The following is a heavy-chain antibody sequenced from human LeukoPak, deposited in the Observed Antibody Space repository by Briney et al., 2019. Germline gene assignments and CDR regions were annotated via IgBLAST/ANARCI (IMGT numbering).Heavy chain of an antibody. V-gene: IGHV3-7*03. J-gene: IGHJ4*02. CDR3: AKDQDHTYCYFDY. CDR1: GFTFSSYW. D-gene: IGHD2-15*01. Sequence: GGSLRLSCAASGFTFSSYWMSWVRQAPGKGREWVANIKQDGSEKYYVDPVKGRFTISRDNAKNTLYLQMNSLRAEDTAVYYCAKDQDHTYCYFDYWGQGTLVTVSS. CDR2: IKQDGSEK.